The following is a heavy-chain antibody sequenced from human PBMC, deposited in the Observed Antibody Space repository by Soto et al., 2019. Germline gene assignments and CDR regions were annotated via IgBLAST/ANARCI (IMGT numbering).Heavy chain of an antibody. Sequence: ASVKVSCKDSGYTFTSYAMHWLRQAPAQRLEWMGWINAGNGNTKYSQKFQGRVTITRDTSASTAYMELSSLRSEDTAVYYCARDRDYDFPEYWGQGTLVTVSS. CDR2: INAGNGNT. CDR1: GYTFTSYA. J-gene: IGHJ4*02. V-gene: IGHV1-3*01. CDR3: ARDRDYDFPEY. D-gene: IGHD3-3*01.